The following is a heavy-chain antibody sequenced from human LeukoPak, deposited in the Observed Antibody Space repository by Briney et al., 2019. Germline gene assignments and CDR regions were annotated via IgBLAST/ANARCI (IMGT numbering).Heavy chain of an antibody. CDR3: ARESRYCSSTSCYTIPDY. CDR2: INPNSGGT. D-gene: IGHD2-2*02. CDR1: GYTFTGYY. V-gene: IGHV1-2*02. J-gene: IGHJ4*02. Sequence: ASVTVSFKASGYTFTGYYMHWVRQAPGQGLEWMGWINPNSGGTNYAQKFQGRVTMTRDTSISTAYMELSRLRSDDTAVYYCARESRYCSSTSCYTIPDYWGQGTLVTVSS.